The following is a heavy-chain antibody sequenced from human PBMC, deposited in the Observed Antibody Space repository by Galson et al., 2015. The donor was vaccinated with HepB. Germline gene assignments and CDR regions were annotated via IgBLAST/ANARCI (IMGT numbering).Heavy chain of an antibody. V-gene: IGHV3-23*01. CDR1: GFTFSSYA. CDR2: ISGTGGTT. J-gene: IGHJ4*02. D-gene: IGHD6-13*01. CDR3: VKGPHGSSWYRGDY. Sequence: SLRLSCAASGFTFSSYAMTWVRQAPGKGLEWVSGISGTGGTTFYADSMKGRFTISRDNSKNTLYLQMNSLRAEDTAIYYCVKGPHGSSWYRGDYWGQGTLVTVSS.